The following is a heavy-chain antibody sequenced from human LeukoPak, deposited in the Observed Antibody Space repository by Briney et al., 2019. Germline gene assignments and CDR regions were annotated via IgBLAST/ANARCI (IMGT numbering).Heavy chain of an antibody. Sequence: ASVKVSCKASGYTFTSYDINWVRQATGQGLEWMGWMNSNSGNTGYAQTFQGRVSITRNTSISTAYMELSSLRSEDTAVYYCVRSSWPLGDYWGQGTPVTVSS. J-gene: IGHJ4*02. CDR2: MNSNSGNT. V-gene: IGHV1-8*03. CDR3: VRSSWPLGDY. D-gene: IGHD6-13*01. CDR1: GYTFTSYD.